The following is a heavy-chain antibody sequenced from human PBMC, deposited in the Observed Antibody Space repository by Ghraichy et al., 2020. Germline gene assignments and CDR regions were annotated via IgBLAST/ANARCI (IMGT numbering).Heavy chain of an antibody. CDR3: ARDLGIAVATVYYFDY. CDR1: GFTFSSYS. D-gene: IGHD6-19*01. Sequence: GGSLRLSCAASGFTFSSYSMNWVRQAPGKGLEWVSSISSSSSYIYYADSVKGRFTISRDNAKNSLYLQMNSLRAEDTAVYYCARDLGIAVATVYYFDYWGQGTLVTVSS. V-gene: IGHV3-21*01. J-gene: IGHJ4*02. CDR2: ISSSSSYI.